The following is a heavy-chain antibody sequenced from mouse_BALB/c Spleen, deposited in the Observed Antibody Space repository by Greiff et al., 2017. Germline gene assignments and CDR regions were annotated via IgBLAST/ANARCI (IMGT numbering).Heavy chain of an antibody. CDR3: AREVGRPYYAMDY. J-gene: IGHJ4*01. V-gene: IGHV2-9*02. D-gene: IGHD4-1*01. Sequence: VQRVESGPGLVAPSQSLSITCTVSGFSLTSYGVHWVRQPPGKGLEWLGVIWAGGSTNYNSALMSRLSISKDNSKSQVFLKMNSLQTDDTAMYYCAREVGRPYYAMDYWGRGTSVTVSS. CDR1: GFSLTSYG. CDR2: IWAGGST.